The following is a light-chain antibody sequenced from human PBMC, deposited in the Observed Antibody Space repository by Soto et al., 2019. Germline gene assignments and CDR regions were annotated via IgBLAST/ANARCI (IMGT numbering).Light chain of an antibody. Sequence: QSVLTQPPSASGSPGQSVTVSCTGTSSDVGGYNYVSWYQQHPDKAPKLMIYDVSKRPSGVPDRFSGSKSGNTASLTVTGLQAEDEADYYCSSYAGTHAVFGTGTKVTV. CDR3: SSYAGTHAV. CDR2: DVS. J-gene: IGLJ1*01. CDR1: SSDVGGYNY. V-gene: IGLV2-8*01.